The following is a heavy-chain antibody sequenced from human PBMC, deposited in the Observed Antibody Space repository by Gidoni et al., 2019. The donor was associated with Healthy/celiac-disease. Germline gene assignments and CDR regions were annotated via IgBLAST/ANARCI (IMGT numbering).Heavy chain of an antibody. Sequence: QVQLQQWGAGLLKPSETLSLTCAVYGGSFSGYYWSWIRQPPGKGLEWIGEINHRGSTNYNPSLKSRVTISVDTSKNQFSLKLSSVTAADTAVYYCARDLHYYGSGSYYYWFDPWGQGTLVTVSS. CDR1: GGSFSGYY. D-gene: IGHD3-10*01. CDR3: ARDLHYYGSGSYYYWFDP. V-gene: IGHV4-34*01. CDR2: INHRGST. J-gene: IGHJ5*02.